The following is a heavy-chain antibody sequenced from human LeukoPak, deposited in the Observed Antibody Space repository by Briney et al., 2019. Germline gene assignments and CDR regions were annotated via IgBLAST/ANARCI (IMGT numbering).Heavy chain of an antibody. CDR2: ISYDGSNK. J-gene: IGHJ4*02. D-gene: IGHD3-22*01. V-gene: IGHV3-30*18. Sequence: RRSLRLSCAASGFTFSSYGMHWVRQAPGKGLEWVAVISYDGSNKYYADSVKGRFTISRDNSKNTLYLQMNSLRAEDTAVYYCAKDPIEFSVVITPSDYWGQGTLVTVSS. CDR1: GFTFSSYG. CDR3: AKDPIEFSVVITPSDY.